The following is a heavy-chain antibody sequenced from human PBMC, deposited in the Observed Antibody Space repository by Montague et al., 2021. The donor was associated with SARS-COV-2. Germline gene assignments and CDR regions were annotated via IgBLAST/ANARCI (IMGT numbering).Heavy chain of an antibody. Sequence: SLSLSFSASGFTFSSYATIWVRQAPGKGLEWVSTISSTGGSTYYADSVKGRFIISRDNSRNTVYMQMNNLRAEDTAVYYCAKGFTYYFASGGYPNYFDPWGQGTLVSVSS. J-gene: IGHJ5*02. V-gene: IGHV3-23*01. CDR3: AKGFTYYFASGGYPNYFDP. CDR2: ISSTGGST. CDR1: GFTFSSYA. D-gene: IGHD3-10*01.